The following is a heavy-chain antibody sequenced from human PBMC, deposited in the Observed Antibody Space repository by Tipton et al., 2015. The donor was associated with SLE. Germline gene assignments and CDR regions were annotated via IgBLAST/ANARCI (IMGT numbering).Heavy chain of an antibody. CDR1: GDSLSSSGYY. J-gene: IGHJ4*02. CDR2: VYSSGMT. CDR3: ARDHYDSSGYWRLRYYFDY. V-gene: IGHV4-39*07. Sequence: GLVKPSETLSLTCSVSGDSLSSSGYYWAWIRQPPGKGLEWIGSVYSSGMTHKKPSLKSRVSISLDRSKNQFSLNLGSVTAADTAVYYCARDHYDSSGYWRLRYYFDYWGQGTLVTVSS. D-gene: IGHD3-22*01.